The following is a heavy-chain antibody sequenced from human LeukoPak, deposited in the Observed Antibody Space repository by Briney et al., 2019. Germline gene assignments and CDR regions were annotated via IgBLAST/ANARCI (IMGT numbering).Heavy chain of an antibody. Sequence: PGGSLRLFCAASGFIFSSYSMSWVRQAPGKGLEWVSVITGSGGNTYYADSVKGQFTISKDNSKNTVYLQMSSLRVDDTAVYYCAKAASSSWPSYYYGMDVWGQGTTVTVSS. J-gene: IGHJ6*02. CDR1: GFIFSSYS. D-gene: IGHD6-13*01. CDR3: AKAASSSWPSYYYGMDV. V-gene: IGHV3-23*01. CDR2: ITGSGGNT.